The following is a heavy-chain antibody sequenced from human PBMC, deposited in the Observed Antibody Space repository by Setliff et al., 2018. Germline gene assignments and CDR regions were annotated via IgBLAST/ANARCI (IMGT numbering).Heavy chain of an antibody. CDR1: GGSISSGTYY. V-gene: IGHV4-39*07. J-gene: IGHJ6*03. CDR2: IYQNGIT. Sequence: SETLSLTCTVSGGSISSGTYYWSWIRQHPGKGLEWIGTIYQNGITYYNPSLKSRATISIDTSKDQFSLRLDSVTAADTAVYFCARSRGVCTNGVCYTSYFYMDVWGKGTTVTVSS. D-gene: IGHD2-8*01. CDR3: ARSRGVCTNGVCYTSYFYMDV.